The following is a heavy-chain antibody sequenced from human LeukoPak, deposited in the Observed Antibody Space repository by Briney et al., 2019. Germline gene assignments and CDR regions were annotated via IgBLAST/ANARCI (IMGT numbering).Heavy chain of an antibody. CDR1: GYTFTGYY. D-gene: IGHD6-19*01. J-gene: IGHJ4*02. CDR2: INPNSGGT. Sequence: ASVKVSCKASGYTFTGYYMHWVRQAPGQGLEWMGWINPNSGGTNCAQKFQGRVTMTRDTSISTAYMELSRLRSDDTAVYYCARGRPSGWTHYFDSWGQGTLVTVSS. V-gene: IGHV1-2*02. CDR3: ARGRPSGWTHYFDS.